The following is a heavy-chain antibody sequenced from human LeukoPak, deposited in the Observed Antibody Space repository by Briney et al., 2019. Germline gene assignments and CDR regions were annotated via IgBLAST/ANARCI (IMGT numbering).Heavy chain of an antibody. CDR2: INPNSGGT. CDR1: GYTFTVYY. D-gene: IGHD2-2*01. Sequence: ASVKVSCKASGYTFTVYYMHWVRQASGQGLEYMGWINPNSGGTNYAQKFQGRVTMTRDTSITTAYMELSRLTSDDTAVYYCARDLSYCSSTSCFYDYWGQGTLVTVSS. CDR3: ARDLSYCSSTSCFYDY. J-gene: IGHJ4*02. V-gene: IGHV1-2*02.